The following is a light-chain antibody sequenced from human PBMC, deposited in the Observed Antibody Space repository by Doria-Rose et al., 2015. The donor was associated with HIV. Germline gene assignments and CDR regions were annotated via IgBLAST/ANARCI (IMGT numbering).Light chain of an antibody. Sequence: TQSPSTLSASVGDRVTITCRASRSISSWLAWYQQKPGKAPKLLMSKASSLESGVPSRFSGSGSGTEFTLTISSLQPDDFATYYCQQYNSYSGTFGQGTKVEIK. V-gene: IGKV1-5*03. CDR2: KAS. CDR1: RSISSW. CDR3: QQYNSYSGT. J-gene: IGKJ1*01.